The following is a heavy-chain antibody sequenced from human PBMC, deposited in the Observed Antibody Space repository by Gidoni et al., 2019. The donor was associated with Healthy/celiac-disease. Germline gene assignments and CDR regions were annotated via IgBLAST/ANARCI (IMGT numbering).Heavy chain of an antibody. CDR2: ISSSGSTI. CDR1: GFTFSSYE. V-gene: IGHV3-48*03. CDR3: ARRFPQLGDYYYYGMDV. J-gene: IGHJ6*02. D-gene: IGHD6-13*01. Sequence: EVQLVESGGGLVQPGGSLRLSCAASGFTFSSYEMNWVRQAPGKGLEWVSYISSSGSTIYYADSVKGRFTISRDNAKNSLYLQMNSLRAEDTAVYYCARRFPQLGDYYYYGMDVWGQGTTVTVSS.